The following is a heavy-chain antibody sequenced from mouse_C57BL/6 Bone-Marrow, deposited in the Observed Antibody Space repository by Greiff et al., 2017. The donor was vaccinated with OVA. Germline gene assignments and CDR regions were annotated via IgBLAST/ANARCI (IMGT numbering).Heavy chain of an antibody. CDR3: TPGGFDY. J-gene: IGHJ2*01. CDR2: IDPENGDT. Sequence: EVQLQQSGAELVRPGASVKLSCTASGFNFKDDYMHWVKQRPEQGLEWIGWIDPENGDTEYASKFQGKATITADTSSNTAYLQLSSLTSEDTAVYYCTPGGFDYWGQGTTLTVSS. CDR1: GFNFKDDY. V-gene: IGHV14-4*01.